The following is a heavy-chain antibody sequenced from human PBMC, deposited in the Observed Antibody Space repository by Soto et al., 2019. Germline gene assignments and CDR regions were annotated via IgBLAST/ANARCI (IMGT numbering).Heavy chain of an antibody. J-gene: IGHJ6*02. D-gene: IGHD2-15*01. CDR2: IIPIFGTA. V-gene: IGHV1-69*13. CDR3: ARSRGGCYYYYYGMDV. Sequence: VKVSCKASGGTFSSYAISWVRQAPGQGLEWMGGIIPIFGTANYAQKYKGRVTITSDESTSTAYMVLSSLRSEDTAVFYCARSRGGCYYYYYGMDVWGQGTTVTVSS. CDR1: GGTFSSYA.